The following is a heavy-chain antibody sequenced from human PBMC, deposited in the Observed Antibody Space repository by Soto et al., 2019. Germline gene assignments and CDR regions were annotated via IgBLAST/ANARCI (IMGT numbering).Heavy chain of an antibody. J-gene: IGHJ6*02. D-gene: IGHD3-10*01. Sequence: QVQRVQSGAEVKKPGASVKVSCKASGYTFTSYGISWVRQAPGQGLEWMGWISAYNGNTNYAQKLQGRVTMTTDTSTSTAYMELRSLRSDDTAVYYCAREGGGAGARRYYYYYGMDVWGQGTTVTVSS. CDR1: GYTFTSYG. CDR3: AREGGGAGARRYYYYYGMDV. CDR2: ISAYNGNT. V-gene: IGHV1-18*01.